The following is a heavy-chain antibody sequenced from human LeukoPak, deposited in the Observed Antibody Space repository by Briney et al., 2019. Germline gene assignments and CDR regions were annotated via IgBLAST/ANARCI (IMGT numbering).Heavy chain of an antibody. CDR1: GFTFSSYS. CDR2: ISSSSSYI. V-gene: IGHV3-21*01. J-gene: IGHJ4*02. D-gene: IGHD2-2*01. Sequence: PGGSLRLSCAASGFTFSSYSMNWVRQAPGKGLEWVSSISSSSSYIYYADSVKGRFTISRDNAKNSLYLQMNSLRAEDTAVYYCARGSYCSSTSCYLPPDYWGQGTLVTVSS. CDR3: ARGSYCSSTSCYLPPDY.